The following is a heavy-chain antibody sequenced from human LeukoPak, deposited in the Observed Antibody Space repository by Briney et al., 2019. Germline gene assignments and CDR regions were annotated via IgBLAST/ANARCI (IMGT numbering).Heavy chain of an antibody. D-gene: IGHD5-18*01. V-gene: IGHV3-74*01. CDR3: AKDIQLWPHAPGY. Sequence: GGSLRLSCAASGFTFSSYWMHWVRQAPGKGLVWVSRINSDGSSTSYADSVKGRFTISRDNSKNTLYLQMNSLRAEDTAVYYCAKDIQLWPHAPGYWGQGTLVTVSS. J-gene: IGHJ4*02. CDR2: INSDGSST. CDR1: GFTFSSYW.